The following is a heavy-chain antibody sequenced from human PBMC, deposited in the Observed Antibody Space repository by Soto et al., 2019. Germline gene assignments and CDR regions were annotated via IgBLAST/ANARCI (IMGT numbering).Heavy chain of an antibody. D-gene: IGHD3-22*01. CDR1: GFTFSSYS. CDR2: ISSSSSYI. Sequence: GGSLRLSCAASGFTFSSYSMNWVRQAPGKGLEWVSSISSSSSYIYYADSAKGRFTISRDNAKNSLYLQMNSLRAEDTAVYYCARDFSDTNYYDSSGYYLDVWGQGTKVTVYS. CDR3: ARDFSDTNYYDSSGYYLDV. V-gene: IGHV3-21*01. J-gene: IGHJ6*02.